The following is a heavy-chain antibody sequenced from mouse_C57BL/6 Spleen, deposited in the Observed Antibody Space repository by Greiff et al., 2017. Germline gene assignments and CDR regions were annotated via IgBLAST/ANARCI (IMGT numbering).Heavy chain of an antibody. Sequence: EVQRVESGAGLVKPGGSLKLSCAASGFTFSSYAMSWVRQTPEKSLEWVAYISSGGDYTYYADTVKGRFTISRDNARNTLYLQMSSLKSEDTAMYYCTRGRNKGEFGYWGQGTLLTVSA. CDR3: TRGRNKGEFGY. J-gene: IGHJ3*01. CDR1: GFTFSSYA. V-gene: IGHV5-9-1*02. D-gene: IGHD3-3*01. CDR2: ISSGGDYT.